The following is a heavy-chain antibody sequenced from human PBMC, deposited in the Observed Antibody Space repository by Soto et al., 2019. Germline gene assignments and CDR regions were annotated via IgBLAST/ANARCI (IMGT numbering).Heavy chain of an antibody. CDR3: ARDSVEWVTMVRGVIGDAFDI. J-gene: IGHJ3*02. V-gene: IGHV3-11*01. CDR1: GFTFSDYY. CDR2: ISSSGSTI. Sequence: QVQLVESGGGLVKPGGSLRLSCAASGFTFSDYYMSWIRQAPGKGLEWVSYISSSGSTIYYADSVKGRFTISRDKAKNSLYLQMNNLRAQDAAVYYCARDSVEWVTMVRGVIGDAFDIWGQGTMVTVSS. D-gene: IGHD3-10*01.